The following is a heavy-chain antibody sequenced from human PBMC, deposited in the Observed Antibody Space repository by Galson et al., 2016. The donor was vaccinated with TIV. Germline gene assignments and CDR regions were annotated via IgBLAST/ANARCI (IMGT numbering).Heavy chain of an antibody. J-gene: IGHJ6*02. Sequence: SVKVSCKASGGSFSSYVISWVRQAPGQGLEWMGGIIPLFSTANYAQKFQGRVTITADESTSTAYMELSSLRSEDTDIYYCAKDRNTAKDTYYWYYGMDVWGQGTKVTVSS. CDR3: AKDRNTAKDTYYWYYGMDV. D-gene: IGHD2-21*02. V-gene: IGHV1-69*13. CDR2: IIPLFSTA. CDR1: GGSFSSYV.